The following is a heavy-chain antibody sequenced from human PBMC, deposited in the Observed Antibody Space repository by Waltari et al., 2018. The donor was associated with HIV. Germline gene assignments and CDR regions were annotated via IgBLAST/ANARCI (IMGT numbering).Heavy chain of an antibody. CDR3: ARASHYIEFSTFDGDYYFDL. Sequence: VQLVESGGGSIKTGGALMISGAGSGFSVSNHWMDWFRLGPGKGLVWVARINSDGSTRNYADAVKGRFVISRDNSRNTVYLQLNSVKVEDTAVYFCARASHYIEFSTFDGDYYFDLWGRGTRVAVSS. V-gene: IGHV3-74*01. CDR1: GFSVSNHW. J-gene: IGHJ4*02. CDR2: INSDGSTR. D-gene: IGHD3-9*01.